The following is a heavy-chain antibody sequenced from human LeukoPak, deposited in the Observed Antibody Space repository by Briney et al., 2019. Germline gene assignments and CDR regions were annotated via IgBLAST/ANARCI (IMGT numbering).Heavy chain of an antibody. CDR3: ARVLYSGTYPTPFHY. D-gene: IGHD1-26*01. Sequence: SETLSLTCTVSGDSITSGTYYWTWIRQPAGKGLEWIGRIYTSGSTNYKPSLKSRVTISVDTSKNQFSLKLTSVTAADTAVYSCARVLYSGTYPTPFHYWGQGTLVTVSS. CDR2: IYTSGST. V-gene: IGHV4-61*02. J-gene: IGHJ4*02. CDR1: GDSITSGTYY.